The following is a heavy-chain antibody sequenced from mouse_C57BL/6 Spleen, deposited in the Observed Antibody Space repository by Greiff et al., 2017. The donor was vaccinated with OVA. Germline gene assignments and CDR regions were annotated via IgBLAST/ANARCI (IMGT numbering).Heavy chain of an antibody. CDR2: IDPNSGGT. Sequence: QVQLQQPGAELVKPGASVKLSCKASGYPFTSYWMHWVKQRPGRGLEWIGRIDPNSGGTKYNEKFKSQATLTVAKPSSTADMQLSSLTAEDSAVDYCARPYYGSSPSFDYWGQGTTLTVSS. D-gene: IGHD1-1*01. CDR1: GYPFTSYW. V-gene: IGHV1-72*01. CDR3: ARPYYGSSPSFDY. J-gene: IGHJ2*01.